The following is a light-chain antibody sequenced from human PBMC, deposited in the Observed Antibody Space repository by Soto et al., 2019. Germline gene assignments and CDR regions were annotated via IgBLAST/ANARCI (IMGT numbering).Light chain of an antibody. Sequence: QSVLTQPASVSGSPGQSITISCTGTSSDVGSYNLVSWYQQHPGKAPKLMIYEVSKRPSGVSNRFSGSKSGNTASLTISGLQAEDEADYYCCSYAAISTVFGTGTKVTVL. J-gene: IGLJ1*01. CDR3: CSYAAISTV. CDR2: EVS. V-gene: IGLV2-23*02. CDR1: SSDVGSYNL.